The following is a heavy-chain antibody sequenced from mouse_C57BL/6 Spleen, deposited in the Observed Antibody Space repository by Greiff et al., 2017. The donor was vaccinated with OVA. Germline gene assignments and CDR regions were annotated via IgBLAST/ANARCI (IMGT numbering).Heavy chain of an antibody. CDR2: IHPNSGST. CDR3: ARPFGLRAEWDLDV. V-gene: IGHV1-64*01. D-gene: IGHD2-4*01. Sequence: QVQLQQPGAELVKPGASVKLSCKASGYTFTSYWMHWVKQRPGQGLEWIGMIHPNSGSTNYNEKFKSKATLTVDKSSSTAYMQLSSLTSEDSAVYYCARPFGLRAEWDLDVRGTGSTVT. J-gene: IGHJ1*03. CDR1: GYTFTSYW.